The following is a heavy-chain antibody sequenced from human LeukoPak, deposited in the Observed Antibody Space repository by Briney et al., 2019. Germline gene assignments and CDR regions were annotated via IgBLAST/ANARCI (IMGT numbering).Heavy chain of an antibody. V-gene: IGHV3-9*01. D-gene: IGHD3-9*01. CDR3: ARFPAPWLRPAKKDAFDI. Sequence: GGSLRLSCAVSGFIFDDCAMHWVRQAPGKGLEWVSGIDWNSNSRGYADSVKGRFTISRDNAKNSLCLQMNSLRAEDTAVYYCARFPAPWLRPAKKDAFDIWGQGTVVTVSS. CDR1: GFIFDDCA. J-gene: IGHJ3*02. CDR2: IDWNSNSR.